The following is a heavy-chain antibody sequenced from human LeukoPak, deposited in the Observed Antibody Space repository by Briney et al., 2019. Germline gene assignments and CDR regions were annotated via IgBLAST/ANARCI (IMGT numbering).Heavy chain of an antibody. CDR2: ISYDGSNK. CDR3: AKDRESTLLHRSNFDY. V-gene: IGHV3-30*18. J-gene: IGHJ4*02. Sequence: PGGSLRLSCAASGFTFSSYGMHWVRQAPGKGLEWVAVISYDGSNKYYADSVKGRFTISRDNSKNTLYLQMNSLRAEDTAVYYCAKDRESTLLHRSNFDYWGQGTLVTVSS. D-gene: IGHD3-22*01. CDR1: GFTFSSYG.